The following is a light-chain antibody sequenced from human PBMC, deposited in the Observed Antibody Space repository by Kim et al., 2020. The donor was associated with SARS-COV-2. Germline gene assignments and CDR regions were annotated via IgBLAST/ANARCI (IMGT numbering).Light chain of an antibody. J-gene: IGLJ3*02. CDR3: ASYTTSDTLV. V-gene: IGLV2-14*03. CDR2: DVN. Sequence: GQSITISCAGTSSDVGAYNYVSWFQQHPGKAPKLMIYDVNNRPSGVSNRFSGSKSGNTASLTISGLKAEDEADYFCASYTTSDTLVFGGGTQLTVL. CDR1: SSDVGAYNY.